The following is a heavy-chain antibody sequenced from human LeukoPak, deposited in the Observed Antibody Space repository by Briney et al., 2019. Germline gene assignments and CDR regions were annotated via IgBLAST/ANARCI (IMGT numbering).Heavy chain of an antibody. Sequence: GASVKVSCKASGYTFTGYYMHWVRQAPGQGLEWMGWINPNSGGTNYAQKFQGRVTMTRDTSISTAYMELSRLRSDDTAVYYCARDLGFYRSHYYDSSGFFIGDYWGQGTLVTVSS. D-gene: IGHD3-22*01. V-gene: IGHV1-2*02. CDR1: GYTFTGYY. CDR3: ARDLGFYRSHYYDSSGFFIGDY. CDR2: INPNSGGT. J-gene: IGHJ4*02.